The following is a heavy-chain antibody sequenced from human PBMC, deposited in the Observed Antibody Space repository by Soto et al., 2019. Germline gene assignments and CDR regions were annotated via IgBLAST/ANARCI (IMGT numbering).Heavy chain of an antibody. CDR1: GDSVSSNSAA. CDR3: ARGGFGRQLVTEDNAFDI. J-gene: IGHJ3*02. CDR2: TYYRSKWYN. V-gene: IGHV6-1*01. D-gene: IGHD6-13*01. Sequence: KQSQTLSLTCAISGDSVSSNSAAWNWIRQSPSRGLEWLGRTYYRSKWYNDYAVSVKSRITINPDTSKNQFSLQLNSVTPEDTAVYYCARGGFGRQLVTEDNAFDIWGQGTMVTVSS.